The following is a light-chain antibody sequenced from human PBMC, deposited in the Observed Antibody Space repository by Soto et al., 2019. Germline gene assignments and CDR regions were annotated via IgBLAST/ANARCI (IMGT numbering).Light chain of an antibody. Sequence: DIQLTQSPSFLSASVGDRVTITCRASQGISSYLAWYQQKPGKAPKLLIYAASTLQSGVPSRFSGSGSGTEFTLTISSLQPEDFANYYCQHLNSYLLFGQGTKVEIK. V-gene: IGKV1-9*01. CDR2: AAS. J-gene: IGKJ1*01. CDR3: QHLNSYLL. CDR1: QGISSY.